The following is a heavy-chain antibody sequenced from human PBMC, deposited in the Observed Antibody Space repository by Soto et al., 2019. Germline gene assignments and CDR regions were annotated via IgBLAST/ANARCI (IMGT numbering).Heavy chain of an antibody. D-gene: IGHD2-8*01. J-gene: IGHJ5*02. V-gene: IGHV3-30*04. CDR3: VRDLYCTNGVCFGNWFDP. CDR1: GFTFSSYA. Sequence: QVQLVESGGGVVQPGRSLRLSCAASGFTFSSYALHWVRQAPGKGLEWVAVISYEGRNKYYADSVKGRFTISRDNSTNTLYLQMNSLRAEDTAVYYCVRDLYCTNGVCFGNWFDPWGQGTLVTVSS. CDR2: ISYEGRNK.